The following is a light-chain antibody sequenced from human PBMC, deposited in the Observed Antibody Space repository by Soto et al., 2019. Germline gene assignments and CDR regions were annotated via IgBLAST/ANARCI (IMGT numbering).Light chain of an antibody. CDR1: SSNIGSNY. V-gene: IGLV1-51*01. Sequence: QSVLTQPPSVSAAPGQKVTISCSGSSSNIGSNYFSWYQQLPGTAPKLLIYDNDQRPSGIPDRFSGSKSGTSATLGITGLQTGDEANYYCGTWDSSLTGVVFGGGTQLTVL. CDR2: DND. J-gene: IGLJ2*01. CDR3: GTWDSSLTGVV.